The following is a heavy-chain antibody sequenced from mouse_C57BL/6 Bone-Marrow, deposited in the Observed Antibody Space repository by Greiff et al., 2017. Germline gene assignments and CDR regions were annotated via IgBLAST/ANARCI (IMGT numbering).Heavy chain of an antibody. CDR1: GFTFSSYC. V-gene: IGHV5-6*01. CDR2: ISSGGSYT. J-gene: IGHJ3*01. D-gene: IGHD1-1*01. Sequence: EVKLVESGGDLVKPGGSLKLSCAASGFTFSSYCMSWVRQTPDKRLEWVATISSGGSYTYYPDSVKGRFTISRDTAKNTLYLQMSSLKSEDTAMYYCARDLVLPGWFAYWGQGTLVTVTA. CDR3: ARDLVLPGWFAY.